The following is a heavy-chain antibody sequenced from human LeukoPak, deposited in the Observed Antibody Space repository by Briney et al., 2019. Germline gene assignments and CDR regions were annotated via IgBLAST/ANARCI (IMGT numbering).Heavy chain of an antibody. Sequence: SETLSLTCTVSGGSINSHYGNWVRQPQGKGLEWIGYIYYTGIATYNPSLSSRVTISVDTSNNQFSLKLTSVTAADTAVYYCARGRLSGSSHFDSWGQGTLVTVSS. CDR3: ARGRLSGSSHFDS. V-gene: IGHV4-59*11. J-gene: IGHJ4*02. CDR2: IYYTGIA. D-gene: IGHD6-13*01. CDR1: GGSINSHY.